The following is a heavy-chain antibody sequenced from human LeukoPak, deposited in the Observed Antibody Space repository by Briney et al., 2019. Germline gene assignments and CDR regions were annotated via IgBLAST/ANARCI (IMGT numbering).Heavy chain of an antibody. CDR2: IIPILGIA. D-gene: IGHD2-2*01. CDR3: ARVMLGVVVPAVFDY. CDR1: GGTFSSYA. Sequence: ASVKVSCKASGGTFSSYAISWVRQAPGRGLEWMGRIIPILGIANYAQKFQGRVTITADKSTSTAYMELSSLRSEDTAVYYCARVMLGVVVPAVFDYWGQGTLVTVSS. J-gene: IGHJ4*02. V-gene: IGHV1-69*04.